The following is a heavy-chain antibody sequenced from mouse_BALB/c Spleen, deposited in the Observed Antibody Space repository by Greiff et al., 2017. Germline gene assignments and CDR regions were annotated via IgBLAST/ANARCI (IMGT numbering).Heavy chain of an antibody. J-gene: IGHJ3*01. CDR3: AREGGGRNTWFAY. V-gene: IGHV2-9*02. Sequence: QVQLKQSGPGLVAPSQSLSITCTVSGFSLTSYGVHWVRQPPGKGLEWLGVIWAGGSTNYNSALMSRLSSSKDNSKSQVFLKMNSLQTDDTAMYYCAREGGGRNTWFAYWGQGTLVTVSA. CDR2: IWAGGST. D-gene: IGHD2-1*01. CDR1: GFSLTSYG.